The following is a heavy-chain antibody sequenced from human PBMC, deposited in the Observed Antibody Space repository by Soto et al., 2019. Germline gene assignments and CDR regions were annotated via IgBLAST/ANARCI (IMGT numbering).Heavy chain of an antibody. J-gene: IGHJ4*02. CDR2: MYHSGNT. CDR3: ASHYFDSWTGHYTGVFYFGF. D-gene: IGHD3-9*01. V-gene: IGHV4-39*01. CDR1: GGSIISSNHS. Sequence: SETLSLTCTVSGGSIISSNHSWAWISQPPGAGLEWIGSMYHSGNTYYNQSLNSRVPISVDTSKNQFSLKLSSVTAAATALYFCASHYFDSWTGHYTGVFYFGFWSQVTLFTVSS.